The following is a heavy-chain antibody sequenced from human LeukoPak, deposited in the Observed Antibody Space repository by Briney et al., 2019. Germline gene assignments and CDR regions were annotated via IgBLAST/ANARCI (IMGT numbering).Heavy chain of an antibody. CDR3: ARVYQRDYWADY. CDR1: GGSISSYY. CDR2: IYYSGST. D-gene: IGHD6-25*01. J-gene: IGHJ4*02. Sequence: SETLSLTCTVSGGSISSYYWSWIRQPPGKGLEWIGYIYYSGSTNYNPSLKSRVTISVDTSKNQFSLKLSSVTAADTAVYYCARVYQRDYWADYWGQGTLVTVSS. V-gene: IGHV4-59*01.